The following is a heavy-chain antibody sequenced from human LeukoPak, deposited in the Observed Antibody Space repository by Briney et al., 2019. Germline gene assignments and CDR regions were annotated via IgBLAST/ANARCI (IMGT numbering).Heavy chain of an antibody. CDR3: ARVRYCSGGSCYDY. CDR2: INHSGST. D-gene: IGHD2-15*01. V-gene: IGHV4-34*01. J-gene: IGHJ4*02. Sequence: SETLSLTCAVYGGSFSGYYWSWIRQPPGKGLEWIGEINHSGSTNYNPSLKSRVTISVDTSKNQFSLKLSSVTAADTAVYYCARVRYCSGGSCYDYWGQGILVTVSS. CDR1: GGSFSGYY.